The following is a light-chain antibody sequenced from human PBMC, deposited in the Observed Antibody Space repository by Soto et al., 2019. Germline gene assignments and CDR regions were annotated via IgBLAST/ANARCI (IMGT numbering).Light chain of an antibody. CDR2: EVS. CDR3: SSYTSSSHLYV. CDR1: SSDVGGYNY. V-gene: IGLV2-14*01. Sequence: QSWQTQPASVSGSPGHSITISCTGTSSDVGGYNYVSWYQQHPGKAPKLMIYEVSNRPSGVSNRFSGSKSGNTASLTISGLQAEDEADYYCSSYTSSSHLYVFGTGTKVAVL. J-gene: IGLJ1*01.